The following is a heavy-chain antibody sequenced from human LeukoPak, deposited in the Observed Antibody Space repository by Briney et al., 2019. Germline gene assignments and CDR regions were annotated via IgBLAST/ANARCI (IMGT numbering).Heavy chain of an antibody. D-gene: IGHD1-26*01. J-gene: IGHJ1*01. CDR1: GFTFSSYS. CDR2: IRYDGSNK. CDR3: ARQSGSYYLVNFQH. Sequence: PGGSLRLSCAASGFTFSSYSMNWVRQAPGKGLEWVAFIRYDGSNKYYADSVKGRFTISRDNSKNTLYLQMNSLRAEDTAVYYCARQSGSYYLVNFQHWGQGTLVTVSS. V-gene: IGHV3-30*02.